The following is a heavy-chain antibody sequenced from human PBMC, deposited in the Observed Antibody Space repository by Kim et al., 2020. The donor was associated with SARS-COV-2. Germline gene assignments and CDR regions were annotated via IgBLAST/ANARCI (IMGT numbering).Heavy chain of an antibody. CDR3: ARGAYGDVSFDY. J-gene: IGHJ4*02. D-gene: IGHD4-17*01. CDR1: GYIFSTYG. V-gene: IGHV1-18*04. Sequence: ASVKVSCKASGYIFSTYGFSWVRQAPGQGLELLGWISARDGYAHYAQKVQGRVTMTTDTSTNTASMELWSLRSDDTAMYYCARGAYGDVSFDYWGQGTLVTVSS. CDR2: ISARDGYA.